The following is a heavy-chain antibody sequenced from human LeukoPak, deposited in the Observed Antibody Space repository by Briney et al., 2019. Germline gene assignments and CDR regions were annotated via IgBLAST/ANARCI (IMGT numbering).Heavy chain of an antibody. CDR3: ARDPNPGRGSDAFDI. D-gene: IGHD3-10*01. Sequence: GGCLRLSCAASGFTVSSNYMSWVRQAPGKGLEWVSVIYSGGSTNYADSVKGRFTISRDNSKNTLYLQMNSLRAEDTAVYYCARDPNPGRGSDAFDIWGQGTMVTVPS. J-gene: IGHJ3*02. CDR2: IYSGGST. V-gene: IGHV3-66*01. CDR1: GFTVSSNY.